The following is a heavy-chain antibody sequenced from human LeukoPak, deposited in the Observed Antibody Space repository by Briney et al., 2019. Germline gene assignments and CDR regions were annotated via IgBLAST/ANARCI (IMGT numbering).Heavy chain of an antibody. V-gene: IGHV3-30*02. CDR2: MRSDGSSQ. J-gene: IGHJ4*02. D-gene: IGHD3-3*01. CDR3: ARDGAPYYDFWSGPNPLDY. CDR1: GSTFND. Sequence: GGSLRLSCAVSGSTFNDMHWVRQAPGKGLEWVSFMRSDGSSQFYADSVRGRFTISRDNAKNSLYLQMNSLRAEDTAVYYCARDGAPYYDFWSGPNPLDYWGQGTLVTVSS.